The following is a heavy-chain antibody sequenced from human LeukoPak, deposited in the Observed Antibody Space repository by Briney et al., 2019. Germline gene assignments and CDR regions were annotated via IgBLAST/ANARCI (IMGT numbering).Heavy chain of an antibody. Sequence: SVTVSFKASGYTFTIYAMHWVRQAPGQRLEWMGWINAGNGNTKYSQKFQGRVTITRDTSASTAYMELSSLRSEDTAVYYCARPQFPDYYDSSGYGYGMDVWGQGTTVTVSS. V-gene: IGHV1-3*01. CDR2: INAGNGNT. CDR1: GYTFTIYA. D-gene: IGHD3-22*01. J-gene: IGHJ6*02. CDR3: ARPQFPDYYDSSGYGYGMDV.